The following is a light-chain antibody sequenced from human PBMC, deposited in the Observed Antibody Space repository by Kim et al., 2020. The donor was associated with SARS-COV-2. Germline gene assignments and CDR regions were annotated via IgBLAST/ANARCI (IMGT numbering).Light chain of an antibody. CDR2: EGS. CDR1: SKCGWNLDH. Sequence: GQSIHIACTGTSKCGWNLDHVTRDPPPPGKAPKLMIYEGSQRPSGVSNRFSGSKSGNTASLTISGLQAEDEADYYCCSYAGSSTYVFGTGTKVTVL. J-gene: IGLJ1*01. CDR3: CSYAGSSTYV. V-gene: IGLV2-23*01.